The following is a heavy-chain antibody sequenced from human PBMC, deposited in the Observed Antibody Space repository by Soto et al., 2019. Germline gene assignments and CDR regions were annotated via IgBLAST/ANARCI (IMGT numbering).Heavy chain of an antibody. D-gene: IGHD2-15*01. J-gene: IGHJ6*03. Sequence: EVQLVESGGGLVQPGRSLRLSCAASGFPFDDYAMHWVRQAPGKGLEWVSGISWNSGSIGYADSVKGRFTISRDNAKNSLYLQMNSLRAEDTALYYCAKDRSSGDYYYYYMDVWGKGTTVTVSS. CDR1: GFPFDDYA. V-gene: IGHV3-9*01. CDR3: AKDRSSGDYYYYYMDV. CDR2: ISWNSGSI.